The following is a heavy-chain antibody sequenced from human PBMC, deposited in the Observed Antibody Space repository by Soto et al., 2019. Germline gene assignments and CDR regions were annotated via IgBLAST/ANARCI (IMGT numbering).Heavy chain of an antibody. V-gene: IGHV1-3*01. J-gene: IGHJ6*02. CDR2: VNAGNGNT. CDR1: GSTFTSYA. CDR3: ARDQGTTYSSLSPYYGMDV. D-gene: IGHD4-17*01. Sequence: SVKVSYKASGSTFTSYAMHWVRQAAGQRLEWMGWVNAGNGNTKYSQKFQGRVTLTRDTSSSTAYLEMSSLRSEDTAVYYCARDQGTTYSSLSPYYGMDVWGQGTTVTVSS.